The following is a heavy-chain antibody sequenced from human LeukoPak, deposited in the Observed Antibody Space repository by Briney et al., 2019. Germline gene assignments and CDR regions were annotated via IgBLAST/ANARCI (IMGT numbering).Heavy chain of an antibody. J-gene: IGHJ4*02. V-gene: IGHV3-30-3*01. Sequence: GRSLRLSCAASGFTFSSYAMHWVRQAPGKGLEWVAVISYDGSNKYYADSVKGRFTISRDNSKNTLYLQMNSLGAEDTAVYYCAREPSYYFDYWGQGTLVTVSS. CDR3: AREPSYYFDY. CDR1: GFTFSSYA. CDR2: ISYDGSNK.